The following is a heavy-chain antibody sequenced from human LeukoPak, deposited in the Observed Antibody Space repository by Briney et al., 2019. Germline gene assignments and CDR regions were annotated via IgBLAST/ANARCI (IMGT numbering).Heavy chain of an antibody. D-gene: IGHD1-26*01. Sequence: PSETLSLTCTVSGWSISSSSSFWAWIRQPPGKGLEWIGSFYYIGSTYYNPSLKSRVTISVDTSKNQLSLKLNSVTAADTAVYYCARSLSLSGNTNWFDPWGQGTLVTVSS. V-gene: IGHV4-39*01. CDR1: GWSISSSSSF. CDR2: FYYIGST. J-gene: IGHJ5*02. CDR3: ARSLSLSGNTNWFDP.